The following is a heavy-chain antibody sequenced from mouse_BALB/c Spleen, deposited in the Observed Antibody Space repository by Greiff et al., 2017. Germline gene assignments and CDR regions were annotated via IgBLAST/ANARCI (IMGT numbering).Heavy chain of an antibody. CDR2: IWTGGGT. CDR1: GFSLTSYD. J-gene: IGHJ1*01. Sequence: VHLVESGPGLVAPSQSLSITCTVSGFSLTSYDISWIRQPPGKGLEWLGVIWTGGGTNYNSAFMSRLSISKDNSKSQVFLKMNSLQTDDTAIYYCVRSYRYDEWYFDVWGAGTTVTVSS. CDR3: VRSYRYDEWYFDV. V-gene: IGHV2-9-2*01. D-gene: IGHD2-14*01.